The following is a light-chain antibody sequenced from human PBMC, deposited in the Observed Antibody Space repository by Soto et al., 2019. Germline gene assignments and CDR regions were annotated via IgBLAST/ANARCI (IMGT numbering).Light chain of an antibody. Sequence: IQLTQSPSSLSASVGDRVTITCRASQGISSYLAWYQQKPGKAPKLLIYAASALQSGVPSRFSGGGSGTDFTLTITSLQPEDFATYYCQQLNSSPLAFGQGTRLEI. J-gene: IGKJ5*01. CDR2: AAS. V-gene: IGKV1-9*01. CDR1: QGISSY. CDR3: QQLNSSPLA.